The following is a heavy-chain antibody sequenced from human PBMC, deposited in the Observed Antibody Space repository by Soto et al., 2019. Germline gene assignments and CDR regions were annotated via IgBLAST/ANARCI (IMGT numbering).Heavy chain of an antibody. Sequence: ASVKVSCKASGGTFSSYAISWVRQAPGQGLEWMGGIIPIFGTANYAQKFQGRVTITADESTSTAYMELSSLRSEDTAVYYCARDGYSSRGFDYWGQGTQVTVSS. D-gene: IGHD5-12*01. V-gene: IGHV1-69*13. CDR2: IIPIFGTA. CDR3: ARDGYSSRGFDY. J-gene: IGHJ4*02. CDR1: GGTFSSYA.